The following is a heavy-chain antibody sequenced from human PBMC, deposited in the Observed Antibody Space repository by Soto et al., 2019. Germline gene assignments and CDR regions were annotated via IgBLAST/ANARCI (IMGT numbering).Heavy chain of an antibody. J-gene: IGHJ4*02. D-gene: IGHD3-22*01. CDR2: ISGYNGDT. Sequence: QVQLVQSGAELRKPGASVRVSCQASGYTFTSFGISWVRQARGQGLEWLGWISGYNGDTEFPQILQGRVTLTTDTSTSTAYLELRSLRADDSAVYYCARTGPYYNDTTGYYPFIFDYWGQGSRVTVSS. V-gene: IGHV1-18*04. CDR3: ARTGPYYNDTTGYYPFIFDY. CDR1: GYTFTSFG.